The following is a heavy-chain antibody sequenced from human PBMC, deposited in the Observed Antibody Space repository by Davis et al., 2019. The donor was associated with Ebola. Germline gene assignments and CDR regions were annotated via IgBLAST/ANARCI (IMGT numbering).Heavy chain of an antibody. D-gene: IGHD3-10*01. Sequence: ASVKVSCKASGYTFTSYGISWVRQAPGQGLEWMGWISAYNGNTNYAQKLQGRVTMTTDTSTSTVYMELRSLRSDDTAVYYCARGINMVRGVSWFDPWGQGTLVTVS. CDR3: ARGINMVRGVSWFDP. J-gene: IGHJ5*02. CDR1: GYTFTSYG. V-gene: IGHV1-18*04. CDR2: ISAYNGNT.